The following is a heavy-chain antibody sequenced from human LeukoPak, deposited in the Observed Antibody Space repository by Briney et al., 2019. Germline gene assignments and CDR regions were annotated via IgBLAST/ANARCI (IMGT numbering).Heavy chain of an antibody. CDR1: GFTFSSYG. D-gene: IGHD6-19*01. J-gene: IGHJ4*02. Sequence: PGGSLRLSCAASGFTFSSYGMHWVRQAPGKGLEWVAVISYDGSNKYYADSVKGRFTISRDNSKNTLYLQMNNLRAEDTAVYYCARSNSGFDYWGQGTLVTVSS. V-gene: IGHV3-30*03. CDR2: ISYDGSNK. CDR3: ARSNSGFDY.